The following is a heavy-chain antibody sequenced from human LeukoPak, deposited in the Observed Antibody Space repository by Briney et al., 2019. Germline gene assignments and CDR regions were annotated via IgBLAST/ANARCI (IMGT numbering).Heavy chain of an antibody. Sequence: GGSLRLSCSASGFTFSNHWMTWVRQAPGKGLEWVANINQDGSEKHYVDSVKGRFTISRDNSKNTLYLQMNSLRAEDTAVYYCVKDARDSSGWSYFDYWGQGTLVTVSS. CDR3: VKDARDSSGWSYFDY. J-gene: IGHJ4*02. D-gene: IGHD6-19*01. V-gene: IGHV3-7*01. CDR2: INQDGSEK. CDR1: GFTFSNHW.